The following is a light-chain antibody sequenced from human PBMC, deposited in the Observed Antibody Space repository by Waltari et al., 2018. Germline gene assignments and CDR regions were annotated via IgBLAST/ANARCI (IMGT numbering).Light chain of an antibody. Sequence: DIVMTQSPDSLTVSLCERATINCKSSQSVLYRVNNKHYLAWYQQKPGQPPKLIIYWASARESGVPYRFSGSGYGTDFTLTITSLQAEDVAVYYCHQYSTTPWTFGQGTKVEI. V-gene: IGKV4-1*01. J-gene: IGKJ1*01. CDR1: QSVLYRVNNKHY. CDR3: HQYSTTPWT. CDR2: WAS.